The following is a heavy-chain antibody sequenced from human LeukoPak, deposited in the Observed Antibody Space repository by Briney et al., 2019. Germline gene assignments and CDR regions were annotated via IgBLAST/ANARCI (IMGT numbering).Heavy chain of an antibody. CDR1: GFTFSSYG. D-gene: IGHD6-13*01. CDR3: ARDGNVAAAPDY. J-gene: IGHJ4*02. V-gene: IGHV3-30*19. CDR2: ISYDGSNK. Sequence: GGSLRLSCAASGFTFSSYGMHWVRQAPGKGLEWVAVISYDGSNKYYADSVKGRFTISRDNSKNTLYLQMNSLRAEDTAVYYCARDGNVAAAPDYWGQGTLVTVSS.